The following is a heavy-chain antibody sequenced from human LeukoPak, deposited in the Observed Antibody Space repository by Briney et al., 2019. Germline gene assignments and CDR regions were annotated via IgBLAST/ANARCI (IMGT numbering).Heavy chain of an antibody. V-gene: IGHV3-33*01. Sequence: PGGSLRLSCAASGFNFSSYGMPWVREATGKGLEWVTSIWFDGSNIRYADSVKGRVIISRDNSKSALYLQMNSLRAEDTAIYYCARDSLPMAVTGPFDHWGQGALVTVSS. CDR1: GFNFSSYG. D-gene: IGHD6-19*01. J-gene: IGHJ4*02. CDR2: IWFDGSNI. CDR3: ARDSLPMAVTGPFDH.